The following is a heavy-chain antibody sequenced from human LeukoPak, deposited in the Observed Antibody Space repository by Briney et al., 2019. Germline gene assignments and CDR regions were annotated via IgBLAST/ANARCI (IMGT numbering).Heavy chain of an antibody. V-gene: IGHV3-23*01. Sequence: GGPLRLSCAASGXTCSSYAMSWVRQARGKALEGVFPYSGSGGCTYYAGCVKGRFTIYRDNSMNTQCLQVNSLTAEDTDVYYCALDLTGGTAMVREGMDVWGQGNTGTVSP. CDR2: YSGSGGCT. CDR1: GXTCSSYA. J-gene: IGHJ6*01. CDR3: ALDLTGGTAMVREGMDV. D-gene: IGHD5-18*01.